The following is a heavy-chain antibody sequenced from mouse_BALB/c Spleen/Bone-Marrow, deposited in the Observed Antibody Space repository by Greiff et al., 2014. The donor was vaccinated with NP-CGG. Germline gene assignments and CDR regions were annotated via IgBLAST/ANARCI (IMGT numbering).Heavy chain of an antibody. J-gene: IGHJ1*01. D-gene: IGHD1-1*01. CDR1: GFTFSSFG. Sequence: EVKLMESGGGLVQPGGSRKLSCAASGFTFSSFGMHWVRQAPEKGLEWVAYISSGGCTIYYSGTVKGRFTISRENPKNTLFLQMTSLRSEDTAMYYCARPLYYYFDVWGAGTTVTVSS. V-gene: IGHV5-17*02. CDR3: ARPLYYYFDV. CDR2: ISSGGCTI.